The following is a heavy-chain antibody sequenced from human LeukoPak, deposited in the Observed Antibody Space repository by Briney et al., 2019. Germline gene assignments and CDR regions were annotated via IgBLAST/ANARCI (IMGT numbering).Heavy chain of an antibody. CDR2: IKQDGSEK. Sequence: GGSLRLSCAASGFTFSSYWMSWVRQAPGKGLEWVANIKQDGSEKYYVDSVKGRFTISRDNAKNSLYLQMNSLRAEDTAVYYCARVYSSSSGKMSYYYYYMDVWGKGTTVTVSS. CDR3: ARVYSSSSGKMSYYYYYMDV. CDR1: GFTFSSYW. D-gene: IGHD6-6*01. J-gene: IGHJ6*03. V-gene: IGHV3-7*01.